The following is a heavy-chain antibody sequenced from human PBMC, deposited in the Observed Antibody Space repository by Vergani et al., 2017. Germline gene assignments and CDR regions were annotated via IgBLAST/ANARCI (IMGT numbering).Heavy chain of an antibody. CDR1: GGSFSGYY. Sequence: QVQLQQWGAGLLKPSETLSLTCAVYGGSFSGYYWSWIRQPPGQGLEWIGEINHSGSTNYNPSLKSRVTIAVHTSKNQFSLKLSSVTAADTAVYYCARGSSIAARRRYWYFDLWGRGTLVTVSS. J-gene: IGHJ2*01. V-gene: IGHV4-34*01. CDR2: INHSGST. D-gene: IGHD6-6*01. CDR3: ARGSSIAARRRYWYFDL.